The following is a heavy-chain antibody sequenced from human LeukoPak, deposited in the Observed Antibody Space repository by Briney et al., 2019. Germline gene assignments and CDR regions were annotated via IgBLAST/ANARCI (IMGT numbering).Heavy chain of an antibody. CDR3: ARDMDV. V-gene: IGHV3-21*01. CDR2: IHSNSAYI. CDR1: GFIFSSYS. J-gene: IGHJ6*02. Sequence: GGSLRLSCAASGFIFSSYSMNWVRQAPGKGLEWVSSIHSNSAYIYYADSVKGRFTISRDNAKNSLYLQMSSLRAEDTAVYYCARDMDVWGQGTTVTVSS.